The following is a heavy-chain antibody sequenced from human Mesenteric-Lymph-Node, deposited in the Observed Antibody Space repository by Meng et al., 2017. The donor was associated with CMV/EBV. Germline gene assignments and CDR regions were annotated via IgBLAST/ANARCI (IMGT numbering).Heavy chain of an antibody. CDR2: IYLGDTT. D-gene: IGHD4-11*01. V-gene: IGHV3-66*02. J-gene: IGHJ6*02. CDR3: AKEFGDYSNFYGMDV. Sequence: GGSLRLSCAASGFTFSSYSMNWVRQAPGKGLEWVSVIYLGDTTYYADSVKGRFTISRDNSKNMLYLQMNSLRAEDTAVYYCAKEFGDYSNFYGMDVWGQGTTVTVSS. CDR1: GFTFSSYS.